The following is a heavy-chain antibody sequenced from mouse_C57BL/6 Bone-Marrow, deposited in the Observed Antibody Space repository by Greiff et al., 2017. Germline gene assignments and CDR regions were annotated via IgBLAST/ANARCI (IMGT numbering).Heavy chain of an antibody. CDR2: ISDGGSYS. D-gene: IGHD1-1*01. V-gene: IGHV5-4*03. CDR1: GFTFSSYA. J-gene: IGHJ1*03. Sequence: EVKLVESGGGLVKPGGSLKLSCAASGFTFSSYALSWVRQTPEKRLEWVATISDGGSYSSYPDNVQGRFTISRDNAKNNLYLQMSHLKSEDTAMYYCARIPYYYGSSPWYFDVWGTGTTVTVSS. CDR3: ARIPYYYGSSPWYFDV.